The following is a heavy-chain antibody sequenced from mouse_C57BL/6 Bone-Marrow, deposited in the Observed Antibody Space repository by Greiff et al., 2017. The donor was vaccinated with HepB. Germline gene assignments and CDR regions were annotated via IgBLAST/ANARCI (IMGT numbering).Heavy chain of an antibody. CDR1: GFNIKDDY. V-gene: IGHV14-4*01. CDR3: TTLYGFDY. CDR2: IDPENGDT. Sequence: DVQLQESGAELVRPGASVKLSCTASGFNIKDDYMHWVKQRPEQGLEWIGCIDPENGDTEYASKFQGKATITADTSSNTAYLQLSSLTAEDTAVYYCTTLYGFDYWGQGTTLTVSS. J-gene: IGHJ2*01. D-gene: IGHD1-1*01.